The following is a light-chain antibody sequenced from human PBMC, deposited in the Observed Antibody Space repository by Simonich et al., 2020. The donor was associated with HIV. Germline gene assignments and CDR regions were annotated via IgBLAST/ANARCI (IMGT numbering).Light chain of an antibody. V-gene: IGKV4-1*01. CDR3: QQYHSTPNT. Sequence: DIVMTQSPDSLAVSLGERATINCKSSQSVLYSSNNKDHLAWYQQKPGQPPKLLIYWASTRDSGVPDRFSGSGSGTDFTLTISSPQAEDVAVYYCQQYHSTPNTFGQGTKLELK. J-gene: IGKJ2*01. CDR1: QSVLYSSNNKDH. CDR2: WAS.